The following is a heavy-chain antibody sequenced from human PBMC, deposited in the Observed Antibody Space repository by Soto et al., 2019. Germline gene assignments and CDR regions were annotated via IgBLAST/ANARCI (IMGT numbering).Heavy chain of an antibody. Sequence: SETLSLTCTVSGGSISSSGYYWGWIRQPPGKGLEWIGTVYYSGSTYYNPSLKSRVAISVDTSKSQFSLKLSSVTAADTAVYYCASCRYFGSVNYPIAFDIWGQGTMVTVSS. CDR1: GGSISSSGYY. CDR2: VYYSGST. CDR3: ASCRYFGSVNYPIAFDI. V-gene: IGHV4-39*01. D-gene: IGHD3-10*01. J-gene: IGHJ3*02.